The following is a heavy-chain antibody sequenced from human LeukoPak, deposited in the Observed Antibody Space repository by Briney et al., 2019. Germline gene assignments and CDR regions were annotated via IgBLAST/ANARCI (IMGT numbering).Heavy chain of an antibody. J-gene: IGHJ4*02. CDR3: ATLGLLRGAGFNLATHFDF. CDR1: GVSISNNYFY. CDR2: VHHTGST. Sequence: SETLSLTCSVSGVSISNNYFYWAWIRQPPGKGLELIGYVHHTGSTFHNSSLKSRVTISADTSQNQFSLSLTSVTAADTAVYYCATLGLLRGAGFNLATHFDFWGQGTLVTVSS. D-gene: IGHD1-26*01. V-gene: IGHV4-39*01.